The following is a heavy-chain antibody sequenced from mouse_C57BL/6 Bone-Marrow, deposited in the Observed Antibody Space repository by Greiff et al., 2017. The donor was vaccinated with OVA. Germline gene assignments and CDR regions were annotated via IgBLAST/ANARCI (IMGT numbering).Heavy chain of an antibody. Sequence: QVQLQQSGPGLVQPSQSLSITCTVSGFSLTSYGVHWVRQSPGKGLEWLGVIWSGGSTDYNAAFISRLSISKDNSKSQVFFKMNSLQADDTAIYYCARGGTTGPYVWGTGTTVTVSS. D-gene: IGHD1-1*01. CDR1: GFSLTSYG. V-gene: IGHV2-2*01. CDR3: ARGGTTGPYV. CDR2: IWSGGST. J-gene: IGHJ1*03.